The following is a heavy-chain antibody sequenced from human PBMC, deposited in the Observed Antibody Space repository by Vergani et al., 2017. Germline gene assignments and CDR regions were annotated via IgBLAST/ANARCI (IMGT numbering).Heavy chain of an antibody. CDR3: ARQSTVTSPYYYGMDV. J-gene: IGHJ6*02. CDR1: GGTFSSYA. D-gene: IGHD4-11*01. Sequence: QVQLVQSGAEVKKPGASVKVSCKASGGTFSSYAISWVRQAPGQGLEWMGRIIPILGIANYAQKFQGRVTITADKSTSTAYMELSSLRSEDTAVYYCARQSTVTSPYYYGMDVWGQGTTVTVSS. CDR2: IIPILGIA. V-gene: IGHV1-69*04.